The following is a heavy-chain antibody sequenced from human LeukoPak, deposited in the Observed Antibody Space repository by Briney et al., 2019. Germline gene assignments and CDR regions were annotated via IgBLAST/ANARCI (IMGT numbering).Heavy chain of an antibody. V-gene: IGHV3-23*01. Sequence: GGSLRLSCAASAITFSTYAMSWVRQAPGKGLECVSVISGGAGSTYYADSVKGRFTISRDNRKNLLHLQMNSLRPDDSAVYYCAKDLGSAITSALALDVWGQGTTVTVSS. D-gene: IGHD2-15*01. CDR1: AITFSTYA. CDR2: ISGGAGST. CDR3: AKDLGSAITSALALDV. J-gene: IGHJ6*02.